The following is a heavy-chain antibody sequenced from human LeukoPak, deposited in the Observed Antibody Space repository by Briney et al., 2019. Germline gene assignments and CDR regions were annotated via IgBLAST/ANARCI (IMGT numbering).Heavy chain of an antibody. CDR1: GYTFTGYY. CDR2: INPNSGGT. Sequence: ASVTVSCKASGYTFTGYYMHWVRLAPGQGLEWMGWINPNSGGTNYAQKFQGRVTMTRDTSISTAYMELSRLRSDDTAVYYCARVMFYDSSGSTIDYWGQGTLVTVSS. D-gene: IGHD3-22*01. CDR3: ARVMFYDSSGSTIDY. J-gene: IGHJ4*02. V-gene: IGHV1-2*02.